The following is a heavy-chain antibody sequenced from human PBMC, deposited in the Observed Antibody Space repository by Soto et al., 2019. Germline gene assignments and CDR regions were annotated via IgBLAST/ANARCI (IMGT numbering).Heavy chain of an antibody. CDR2: LSGSGSTI. CDR3: VREGDYYDSSGYFLRDAFDI. D-gene: IGHD3-22*01. V-gene: IGHV3-11*01. Sequence: QVQLVESGGGLVKPGGSLRLSCAASGFTFSDYYMSWIRQAPGKGLEWVSYLSGSGSTIDYSDSVKGRFNISRDNATNSLYLQMNSLRAEDTAVYYCVREGDYYDSSGYFLRDAFDIWGQGTMVTVSS. J-gene: IGHJ3*02. CDR1: GFTFSDYY.